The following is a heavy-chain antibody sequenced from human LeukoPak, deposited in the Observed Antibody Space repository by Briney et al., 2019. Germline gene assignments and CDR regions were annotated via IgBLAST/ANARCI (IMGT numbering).Heavy chain of an antibody. D-gene: IGHD3-3*01. CDR3: ARDFWGAYRVDYFDY. V-gene: IGHV3-7*01. CDR1: GFTFSNYW. CDR2: IKQDGSET. Sequence: GSLRLSCAASGFTFSNYWMSWVRRAPGKGLEWVANIKQDGSETYYVDSVRGRFTISRDNAKKSLYLQMNSLRAEDTAIYYCARDFWGAYRVDYFDYWGQGTLLTVSS. J-gene: IGHJ4*02.